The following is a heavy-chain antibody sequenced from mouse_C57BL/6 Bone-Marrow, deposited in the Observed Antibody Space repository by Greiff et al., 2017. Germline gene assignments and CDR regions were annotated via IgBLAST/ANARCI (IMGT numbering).Heavy chain of an antibody. Sequence: DVMLVESGEGLVKPGGSLKLSCAASGFTFSSYAMSWVRQTPVKWLEWVAYISSGGDYIYYSDTVKCRFTISRDNARNTLYLQMSSLKAEDTAMYYCTREGDSERVAYWGQGTLVTVSA. V-gene: IGHV5-9-1*02. J-gene: IGHJ3*01. CDR3: TREGDSERVAY. CDR2: ISSGGDYI. CDR1: GFTFSSYA. D-gene: IGHD3-3*01.